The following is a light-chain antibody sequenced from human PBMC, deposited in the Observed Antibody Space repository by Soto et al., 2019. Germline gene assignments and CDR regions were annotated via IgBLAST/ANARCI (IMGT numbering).Light chain of an antibody. CDR1: QSVLFSSNNKNY. CDR3: QQYHSIPYT. Sequence: DIVMTQSPDSLAVSLGERATINCKSSQSVLFSSNNKNYLAWYQQRPGQPPKLLIYWASTRESGVPDRFSGSGSGTDFTLTISSLQAEDVAVYSCQQYHSIPYTFGQGTKLEIK. J-gene: IGKJ2*01. CDR2: WAS. V-gene: IGKV4-1*01.